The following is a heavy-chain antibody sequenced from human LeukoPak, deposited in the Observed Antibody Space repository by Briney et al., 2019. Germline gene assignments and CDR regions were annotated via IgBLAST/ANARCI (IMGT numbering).Heavy chain of an antibody. CDR2: IIPILGIA. Sequence: SVKVSCKASGGTFSSYAISWVRQAPGQGLEWMGRIIPILGIANYAQKFQGRVTITADKSTSTAYMELSSLRSEDTAVYYCARAIEGIAVAIKVYYGMDVWGQGTTVTVSS. J-gene: IGHJ6*02. CDR3: ARAIEGIAVAIKVYYGMDV. CDR1: GGTFSSYA. V-gene: IGHV1-69*04. D-gene: IGHD6-19*01.